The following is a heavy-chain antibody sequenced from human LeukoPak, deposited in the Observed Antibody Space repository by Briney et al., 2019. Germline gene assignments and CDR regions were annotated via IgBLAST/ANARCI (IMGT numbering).Heavy chain of an antibody. Sequence: ASVKVSCKASGYTFSSCAINWVRQAPGQGPEYMGWIDTKTGNPTYAQGFTGRFVFSLDTPVSTAYLQISSLKAEDTAVYYCAIHPSDSSGYFSYWGQGALVTVSS. CDR1: GYTFSSCA. CDR3: AIHPSDSSGYFSY. D-gene: IGHD3-22*01. V-gene: IGHV7-4-1*02. J-gene: IGHJ4*02. CDR2: IDTKTGNP.